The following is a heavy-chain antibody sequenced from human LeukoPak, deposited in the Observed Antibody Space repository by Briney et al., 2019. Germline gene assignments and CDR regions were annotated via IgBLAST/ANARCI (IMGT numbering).Heavy chain of an antibody. CDR3: AKVKCGGDCYDYFDY. D-gene: IGHD2-21*02. CDR1: GFTFSSDA. V-gene: IGHV3-23*01. Sequence: PGGSLRLSCAASGFTFSSDAMNSGPESPGKGLKSFSTFSGSSGSTFYADSVKGRFTISRDNPKHPLSLQMNSLRDEDTAVYYCAKVKCGGDCYDYFDYWGQGTLVTVSS. J-gene: IGHJ4*02. CDR2: FSGSSGST.